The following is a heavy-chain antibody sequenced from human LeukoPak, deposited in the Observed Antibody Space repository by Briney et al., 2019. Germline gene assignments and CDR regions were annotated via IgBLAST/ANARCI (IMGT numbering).Heavy chain of an antibody. Sequence: SETLSLTCTVSGGSISSGGYYWSWIRQHPGKGLEWIGYIYYSGSIYYNPSLKSRVTISVDTSKNQFSLKLSSVTAADTAVYYCARQWGSGYYLLDAFDIWGQGTMVTVSS. J-gene: IGHJ3*02. CDR3: ARQWGSGYYLLDAFDI. CDR1: GGSISSGGYY. V-gene: IGHV4-31*03. D-gene: IGHD3-3*01. CDR2: IYYSGSI.